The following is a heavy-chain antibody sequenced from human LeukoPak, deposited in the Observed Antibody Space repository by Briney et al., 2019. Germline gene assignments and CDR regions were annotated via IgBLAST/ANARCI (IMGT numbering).Heavy chain of an antibody. J-gene: IGHJ4*02. CDR1: GYTFTGYY. CDR3: ARVPKATPGHFDY. CDR2: INPNSGGT. V-gene: IGHV1-2*02. Sequence: ASVKVSCKASGYTFTGYYMHWVRQAPGQGLEWMGWINPNSGGTNYAQKFKGRVTMTRDTSISTAYMELSRLGSDDTAVYYCARVPKATPGHFDYWGQGTLVTVSS.